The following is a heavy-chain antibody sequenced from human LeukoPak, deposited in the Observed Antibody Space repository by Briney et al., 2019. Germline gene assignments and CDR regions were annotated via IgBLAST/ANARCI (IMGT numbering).Heavy chain of an antibody. D-gene: IGHD2-15*01. Sequence: SETLSLTCAVSGHSISRDYSWGWIRQPPGKRLEWIGSINHSGGTYYNQSLKSRVTISRDTSKNQFSLNLNDVTAADTAVYYCARVGGRYCDWLAPWGQGTLVTVSS. CDR1: GHSISRDYS. V-gene: IGHV4-38-2*01. CDR2: INHSGGT. J-gene: IGHJ5*02. CDR3: ARVGGRYCDWLAP.